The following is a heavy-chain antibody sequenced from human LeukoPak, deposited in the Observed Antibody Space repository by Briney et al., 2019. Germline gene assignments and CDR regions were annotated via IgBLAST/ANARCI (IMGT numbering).Heavy chain of an antibody. Sequence: GGSLRLSCAASGFTFSSYAMHWVRQAPGKGLEWVAVLSYDGSNKYYADSVKGRFTISRDNAKNSLYLQMNSLRDEDTAVYYCEGHNYGGPFDYWGLGTLVTVSS. V-gene: IGHV3-30-3*01. CDR2: LSYDGSNK. CDR3: EGHNYGGPFDY. J-gene: IGHJ4*02. D-gene: IGHD4/OR15-4a*01. CDR1: GFTFSSYA.